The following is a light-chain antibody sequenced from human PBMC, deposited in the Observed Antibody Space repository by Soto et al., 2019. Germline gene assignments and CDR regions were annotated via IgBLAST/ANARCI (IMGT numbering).Light chain of an antibody. CDR3: SSYTSRSTLGV. CDR2: EVS. CDR1: SSDVGGYNY. Sequence: QSVLTQPASVSGSPGQSITISCTGTSSDVGGYNYVSWYQQHPGKAPKLMIYEVSNRPSGVSNRFSGSKSGNTASLTISGLQADDEADYYCSSYTSRSTLGVFGTGTKLTVL. V-gene: IGLV2-14*01. J-gene: IGLJ1*01.